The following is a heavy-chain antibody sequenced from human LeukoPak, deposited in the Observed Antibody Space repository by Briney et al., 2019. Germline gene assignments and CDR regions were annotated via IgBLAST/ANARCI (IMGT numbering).Heavy chain of an antibody. V-gene: IGHV3-33*01. J-gene: IGHJ4*02. CDR3: ARTLGELSSPIDY. CDR2: IWYDGSNK. Sequence: PGGSLRLSCAASGFTFSSYGMHWVRQAPGKGLEWVAVIWYDGSNKYYADSVKGRFTISRDNSKNTLYLQMDSLRAEDTAVYYCARTLGELSSPIDYWGQGTLVTVSS. CDR1: GFTFSSYG. D-gene: IGHD3-16*02.